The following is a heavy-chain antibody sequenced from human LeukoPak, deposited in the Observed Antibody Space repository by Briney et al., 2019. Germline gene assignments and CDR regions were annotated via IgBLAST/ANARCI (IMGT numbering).Heavy chain of an antibody. CDR3: ARASPLRFLDV. CDR1: GFTFSSYS. Sequence: GRSLRLSCAASGFTFSSYSMNWVRQAPGKGLEWVSSISSSSSYIYYADSVKGRFTISRDNAKNSLYLQMNSLRAEDTAVYYCARASPLRFLDVWGQGTTVTVSS. V-gene: IGHV3-21*01. CDR2: ISSSSSYI. J-gene: IGHJ6*02. D-gene: IGHD3-3*01.